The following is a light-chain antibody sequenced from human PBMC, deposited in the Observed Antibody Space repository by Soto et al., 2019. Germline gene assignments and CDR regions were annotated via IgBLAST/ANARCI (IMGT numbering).Light chain of an antibody. Sequence: ALTQPASVSGSPGQSITISCTGTSSDVGRYNYVSWYQQHPGRAPKLIIYEVSNRPSGVSDRFSGSKSGNVASLTISGLQAADEADYYCGSYTTTYVRLFGTGTKVTVL. CDR2: EVS. CDR3: GSYTTTYVRL. CDR1: SSDVGRYNY. V-gene: IGLV2-14*01. J-gene: IGLJ1*01.